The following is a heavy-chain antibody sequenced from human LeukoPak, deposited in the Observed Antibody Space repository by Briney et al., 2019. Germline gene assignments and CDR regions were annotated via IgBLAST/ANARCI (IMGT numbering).Heavy chain of an antibody. J-gene: IGHJ4*02. CDR3: TSTLIAVAVY. D-gene: IGHD6-19*01. Sequence: GGSLRLSCAASGFTFSSYSMSWFRQAPGKGLEWVGFIRSKAYGGTTEYAASVKGRFTISRDDSKSIAYLQMNSLKTEDTAVYYCTSTLIAVAVYWGQGTLVTVSS. CDR1: GFTFSSYS. CDR2: IRSKAYGGTT. V-gene: IGHV3-49*03.